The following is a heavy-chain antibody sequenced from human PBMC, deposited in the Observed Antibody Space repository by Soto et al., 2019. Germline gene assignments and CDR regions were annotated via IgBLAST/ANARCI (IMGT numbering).Heavy chain of an antibody. V-gene: IGHV3-33*01. D-gene: IGHD6-13*01. CDR3: AREKGSTQTFDP. Sequence: QVQLVESGGGVVQPGRSLRLSCAASGFTFSSYGMHWVRQAPGKGLEWVAVIWYDGSNKYYADSVKGRFTISRDNSKNTLYLQMNSLRPEDTAVYYCAREKGSTQTFDPWGQGTLVTVSS. CDR1: GFTFSSYG. J-gene: IGHJ5*02. CDR2: IWYDGSNK.